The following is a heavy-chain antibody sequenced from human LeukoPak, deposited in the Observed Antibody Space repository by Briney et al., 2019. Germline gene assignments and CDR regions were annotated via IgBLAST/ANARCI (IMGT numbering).Heavy chain of an antibody. CDR1: GGSFSGYY. V-gene: IGHV4-34*01. Sequence: QPSETLSLTCAVYGGSFSGYYWSWIRQPPGKGLEWIGEINHSGSTNYNPSLKSRVTISVDTSKNQFSLTLSFVTAADTAVYYCARQHDSYYYYYIDVWGSGTTVTVSS. J-gene: IGHJ6*03. CDR3: ARQHDSYYYYYIDV. CDR2: INHSGST.